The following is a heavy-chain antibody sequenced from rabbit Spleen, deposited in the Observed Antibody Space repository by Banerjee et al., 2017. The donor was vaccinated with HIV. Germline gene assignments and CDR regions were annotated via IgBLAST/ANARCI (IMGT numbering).Heavy chain of an antibody. CDR2: IDTSSVNT. D-gene: IGHD8-1*01. CDR1: GFDFSSSYY. Sequence: QSLEESGGGLVKPGGTLTLTCKASGFDFSSSYYMCWVRQAPGKGLELIACIDTSSVNTADATWAKGRFTISKTSSTTVTLQMTSLTVADTATYFCATDPYGGSSTYPWGPGTLVTVS. V-gene: IGHV1S40*01. J-gene: IGHJ6*02. CDR3: ATDPYGGSSTYP.